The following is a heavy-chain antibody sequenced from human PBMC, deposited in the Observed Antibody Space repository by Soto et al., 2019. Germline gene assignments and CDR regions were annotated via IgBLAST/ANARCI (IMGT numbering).Heavy chain of an antibody. CDR1: GFTFSSYS. CDR2: ISSSSSYI. D-gene: IGHD6-19*01. Sequence: EVQLVESGGGLVKPGGSLRLSCAASGFTFSSYSMNWVRQAPGKGLEWVSSISSSSSYIYYADSVKGRFTISRDNAKNSLYLQMNSLRAEDTAVYYCARDGVKQWLVPFDYWGQGTLVTVS. CDR3: ARDGVKQWLVPFDY. V-gene: IGHV3-21*01. J-gene: IGHJ4*02.